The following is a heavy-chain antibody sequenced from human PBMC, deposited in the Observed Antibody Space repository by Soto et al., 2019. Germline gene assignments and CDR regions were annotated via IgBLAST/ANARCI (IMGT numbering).Heavy chain of an antibody. CDR2: ISAYNGNT. J-gene: IGHJ4*02. Sequence: ASVKVSCKASGYTFTSYGISCVRLAPGQGLEWMGWISAYNGNTNYAQKLQGRVTMTTDTSTSTAYMELRSLRSDDTAVYYCARDGRRDILTGYYKGWGQGTLVTVTS. CDR3: ARDGRRDILTGYYKG. CDR1: GYTFTSYG. V-gene: IGHV1-18*01. D-gene: IGHD3-9*01.